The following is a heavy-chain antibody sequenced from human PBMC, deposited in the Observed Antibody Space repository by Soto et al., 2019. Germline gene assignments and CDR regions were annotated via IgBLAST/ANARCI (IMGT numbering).Heavy chain of an antibody. Sequence: PSETLSLTCTVSGGSISSYYWSWIRQPPGKGLEWIGYIYYSGSTNYNPSLKSRVTISVDTSKNQFSLKLSSVTAADTAVYYCGREAYHAFDIWGQGTMVTVSS. J-gene: IGHJ3*02. CDR1: GGSISSYY. CDR3: GREAYHAFDI. V-gene: IGHV4-59*01. CDR2: IYYSGST.